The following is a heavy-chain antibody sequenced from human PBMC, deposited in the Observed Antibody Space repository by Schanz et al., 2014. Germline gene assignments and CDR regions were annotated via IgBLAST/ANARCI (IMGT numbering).Heavy chain of an antibody. V-gene: IGHV1-2*06. J-gene: IGHJ4*02. CDR2: INPNSGGT. Sequence: QVQLVQSGAEVKKPGASVKVSCKASGYTFTDYYIHWVRQAPGHGLEWMGRINPNSGGTMYKHKFQGRVTMTRDTSITAAYMELSRLQSDDTAVYYWASNYCGGGTCYIFYRGQGTLVTVSS. CDR3: ASNYCGGGTCYIFY. D-gene: IGHD2-15*01. CDR1: GYTFTDYY.